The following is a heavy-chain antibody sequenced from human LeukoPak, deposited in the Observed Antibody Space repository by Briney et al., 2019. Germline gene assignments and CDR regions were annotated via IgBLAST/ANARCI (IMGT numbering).Heavy chain of an antibody. J-gene: IGHJ4*02. CDR2: IHYSGST. V-gene: IGHV4-31*03. D-gene: IGHD2-2*01. Sequence: SETLSLTCTVSGGSINSGPYYWSWIRQHPGKGLEWIGYIHYSGSTYYNPSLKSRVIISVDTSKNQFSLKLSSVTAADTAMHYCARYCSSTKCPFDYWGQGTLVTVSS. CDR1: GGSINSGPYY. CDR3: ARYCSSTKCPFDY.